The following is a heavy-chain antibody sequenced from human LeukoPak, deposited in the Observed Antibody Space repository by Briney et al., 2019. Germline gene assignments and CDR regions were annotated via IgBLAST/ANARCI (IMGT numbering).Heavy chain of an antibody. V-gene: IGHV1-24*01. D-gene: IGHD4-17*01. J-gene: IGHJ4*02. Sequence: ASVKVSCKGSGYTLTELSMHWVRQAPGKGLEWMGGFDPEDGETIYAQKFQGRVTMTEDTSTDTAYMELSSLRSEDTAVYYCATSGDNDYGDYAGRGFDYWGQGTLVTVSS. CDR1: GYTLTELS. CDR3: ATSGDNDYGDYAGRGFDY. CDR2: FDPEDGET.